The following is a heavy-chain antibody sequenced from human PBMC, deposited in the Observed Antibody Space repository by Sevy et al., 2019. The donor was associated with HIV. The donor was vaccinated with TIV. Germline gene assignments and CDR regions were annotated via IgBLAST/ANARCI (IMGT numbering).Heavy chain of an antibody. V-gene: IGHV3-30*18. CDR2: ISYEGSNK. Sequence: GGSLRLSCAASGFTFSSYGMHWVRQAPGKGLEWVAVISYEGSNKYYADSVKGRFTISRDNSKNTLYLQMNSLRAEDTAVYYCVNELLSITGTVYYYCHGMDIWGQGTTVTVSS. D-gene: IGHD1-20*01. CDR1: GFTFSSYG. CDR3: VNELLSITGTVYYYCHGMDI. J-gene: IGHJ6*01.